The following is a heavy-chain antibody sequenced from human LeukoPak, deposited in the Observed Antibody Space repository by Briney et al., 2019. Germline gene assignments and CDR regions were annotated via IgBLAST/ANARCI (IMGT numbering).Heavy chain of an antibody. D-gene: IGHD3-22*01. Sequence: PGGSLRLSCAASGFTFDDYAMHWVRQAPGKGLEWVSLISGDGGSTYYADSVKGRFTISRDNSKNSLYLQMNSLRTEDTALYYCAEDNLELNYYDSSGYGAFDIWGQGTMVTVSS. V-gene: IGHV3-43*02. J-gene: IGHJ3*02. CDR1: GFTFDDYA. CDR2: ISGDGGST. CDR3: AEDNLELNYYDSSGYGAFDI.